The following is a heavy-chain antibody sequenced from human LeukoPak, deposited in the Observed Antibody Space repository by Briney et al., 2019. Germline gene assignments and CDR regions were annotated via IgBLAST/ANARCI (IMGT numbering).Heavy chain of an antibody. Sequence: GGSLRLSCTASGLTVSSYSMNWVRQAPGKGLEWVSYISSSSDAIYYADSVKGRFTISRDNAKNSLYLQMNSLRAEDTAVYYCARDPPRRYDYWGQGTLVTVSS. J-gene: IGHJ4*02. CDR1: GLTVSSYS. V-gene: IGHV3-48*01. CDR3: ARDPPRRYDY. D-gene: IGHD1-14*01. CDR2: ISSSSDAI.